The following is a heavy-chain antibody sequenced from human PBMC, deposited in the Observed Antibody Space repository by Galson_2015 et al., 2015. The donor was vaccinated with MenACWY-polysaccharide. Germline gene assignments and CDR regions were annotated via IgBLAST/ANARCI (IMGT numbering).Heavy chain of an antibody. J-gene: IGHJ5*02. CDR3: TKAGAKYCSGSSCYFNWFDH. CDR1: GFSFNTYW. V-gene: IGHV3-74*01. D-gene: IGHD2-15*01. CDR2: INADGSAT. Sequence: SLRLSCAASGFSFNTYWMHWVRHAPGKGLVWVSRINADGSATGYADSVRGRFTISRDNAQNTLYLEMNSLRAEDTAVYYCTKAGAKYCSGSSCYFNWFDHWGQGTLVTVSS.